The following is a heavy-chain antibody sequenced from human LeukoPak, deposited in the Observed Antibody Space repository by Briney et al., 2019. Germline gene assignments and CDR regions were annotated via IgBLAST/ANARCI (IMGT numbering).Heavy chain of an antibody. V-gene: IGHV3-7*01. CDR1: GFTFSNYW. CDR3: ARAHSSSWFRVDY. CDR2: IKQDGSTK. Sequence: PGGSLRLSCEASGFTFSNYWMSWVRQAPGKGLEWVVNIKQDGSTKYYVDSVKGRFTISRDNAKNSVYLQMNSLRAEDTAVYYCARAHSSSWFRVDYWGQGTLVTVSS. J-gene: IGHJ4*02. D-gene: IGHD6-13*01.